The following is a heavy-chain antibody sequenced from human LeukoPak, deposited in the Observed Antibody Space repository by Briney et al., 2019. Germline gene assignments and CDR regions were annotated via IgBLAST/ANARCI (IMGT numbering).Heavy chain of an antibody. J-gene: IGHJ4*02. CDR3: ARRARWFGELLGDYFDY. CDR1: GGSISSYY. Sequence: PSETLSLTCTVSGVSGGSISSYYLSWIRQPPGKGLEWIGYIYYSGSTNSNPSLKSRVSISVDTSKNQFSLKLSSVTAADTAVYYCARRARWFGELLGDYFDYWGQGTLVTVSS. V-gene: IGHV4-59*12. D-gene: IGHD3-10*01. CDR2: IYYSGST.